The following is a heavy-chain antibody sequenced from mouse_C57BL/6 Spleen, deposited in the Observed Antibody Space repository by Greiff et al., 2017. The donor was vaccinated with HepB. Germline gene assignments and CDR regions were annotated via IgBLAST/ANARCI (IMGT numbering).Heavy chain of an antibody. V-gene: IGHV1-52*01. Sequence: VQLQQSGAELVRPGSSVKLSCKASGYTFTSYWMHWVKQRPIQGLEWIGNIDPSDSETHYNQKFKDKATLTVDKSSSTAYMQLSSLTSEDSAVYYCARDSSGYGYAMDYLGQGTSVTVSS. CDR1: GYTFTSYW. J-gene: IGHJ4*01. D-gene: IGHD3-2*02. CDR2: IDPSDSET. CDR3: ARDSSGYGYAMDY.